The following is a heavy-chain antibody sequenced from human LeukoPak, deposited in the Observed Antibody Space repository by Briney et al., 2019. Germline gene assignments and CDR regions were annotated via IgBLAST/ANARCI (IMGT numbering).Heavy chain of an antibody. CDR3: ARQTRDGSGSRGYSFDF. CDR2: IYPGDSDT. V-gene: IGHV5-51*01. Sequence: GESLKISCKGSGYIFTNNWIGWVRQMPGKGLEWMGIIYPGDSDTRYSPSFEGQVTISADRSISTAYLQWSSLKASDTAMYYCARQTRDGSGSRGYSFDFWGLGTLVTVSS. D-gene: IGHD3-10*01. J-gene: IGHJ4*02. CDR1: GYIFTNNW.